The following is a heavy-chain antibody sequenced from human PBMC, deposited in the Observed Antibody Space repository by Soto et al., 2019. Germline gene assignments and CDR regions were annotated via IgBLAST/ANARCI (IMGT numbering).Heavy chain of an antibody. CDR1: AFTFSSDG. Sequence: GWSVRLSCAASAFTFSSDGLHFVRHAPCPWLECLAFISYDGIKKYYADSLNVLFTISXXXSXNTLYLQINSLRAEDTAVYYLAHYKIYFLAGXLNISDGM. D-gene: IGHD3-10*01. CDR3: AHYKIYFLAGXLNISDGM. CDR2: ISYDGIKK. J-gene: IGHJ6*01. V-gene: IGHV3-30*03.